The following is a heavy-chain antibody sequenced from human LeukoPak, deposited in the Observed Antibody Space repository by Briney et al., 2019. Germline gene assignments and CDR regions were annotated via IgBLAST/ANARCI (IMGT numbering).Heavy chain of an antibody. Sequence: PSETLSLTCAVYGGSFSGYCWSWIRQPPGKGLEWIGEINHSGSTNYNPPLKSRVTISVDTSKNQFSLKLSSVTAADTAVYYCARGGGYSGYAPWGQGTMVTVSS. CDR2: INHSGST. CDR3: ARGGGYSGYAP. CDR1: GGSFSGYC. D-gene: IGHD5-12*01. J-gene: IGHJ3*01. V-gene: IGHV4-34*01.